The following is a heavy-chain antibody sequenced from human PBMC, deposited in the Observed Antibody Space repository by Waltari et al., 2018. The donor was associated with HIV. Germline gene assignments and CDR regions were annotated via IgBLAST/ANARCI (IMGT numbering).Heavy chain of an antibody. V-gene: IGHV3-7*01. J-gene: IGHJ4*02. CDR1: GFTFNNSS. CDR2: IKQDESEK. CDR3: AREALYDSSGYYFDY. D-gene: IGHD3-22*01. Sequence: EVQLVESGGGYVQLGGALRFSCPASGFTFNNSSMPWVRQAPGKGLEWVANIKQDESEKYYVDSLKGRFTISRDNAKNSLFLQMNSLRVEDTAVYYCAREALYDSSGYYFDYWGQGTLVTVSS.